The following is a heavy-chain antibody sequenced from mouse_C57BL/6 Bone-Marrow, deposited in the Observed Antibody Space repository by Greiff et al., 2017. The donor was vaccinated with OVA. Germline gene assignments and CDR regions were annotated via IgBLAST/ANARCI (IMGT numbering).Heavy chain of an antibody. Sequence: VQLQQSGAELVRPGASVKLSCTASGFNIKDDYMHWVKQRPEQGLEWIGWIDPENGDTEYASKFQGKATITADTSSSTAYMQLSSLTSEDSAVYFCARARGFAYWGQGTLVTVSA. CDR3: ARARGFAY. CDR2: IDPENGDT. V-gene: IGHV14-4*01. J-gene: IGHJ3*01. CDR1: GFNIKDDY.